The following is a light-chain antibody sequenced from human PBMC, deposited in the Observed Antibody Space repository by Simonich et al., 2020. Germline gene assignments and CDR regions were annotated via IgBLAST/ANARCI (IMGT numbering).Light chain of an antibody. CDR3: VLYMGSGIWV. Sequence: QTVVTQEPSFSVSRGGTVTLTCGLSSGSVSTSYYPSWYPQTPGQAPSTLIYSTNTRSSGVPDRFSGSILGNKAALTITGAQADDESDYYCVLYMGSGIWVFGGGTKLTVL. CDR2: STN. CDR1: SGSVSTSYY. J-gene: IGLJ3*02. V-gene: IGLV8-61*01.